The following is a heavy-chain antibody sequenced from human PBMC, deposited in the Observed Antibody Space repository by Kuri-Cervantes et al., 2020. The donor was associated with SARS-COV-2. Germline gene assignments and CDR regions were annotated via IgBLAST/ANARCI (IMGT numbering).Heavy chain of an antibody. CDR1: GYTFTSYG. D-gene: IGHD3-9*01. Sequence: ASVKVSCKASGYTFTSYGISWVRQAPGQGLEWMGIINPSGGSTSYAEKFQGRVTVTRETSTSTMYLELSRLKSEDTAVYCCARALDHDILTALSLWGQGTLVTVSS. CDR3: ARALDHDILTALSL. V-gene: IGHV1-46*01. J-gene: IGHJ4*02. CDR2: INPSGGST.